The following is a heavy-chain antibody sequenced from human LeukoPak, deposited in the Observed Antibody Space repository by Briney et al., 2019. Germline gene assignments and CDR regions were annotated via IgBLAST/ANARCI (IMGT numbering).Heavy chain of an antibody. Sequence: SVKVSCKASGGTSNSHAISWVRQTPGQGLEWMGGIIPNLGTTNRAQNFQDRVTLTADKSTNTAYMELTSLTSDDTAVYYCATTNDGGGYQWGDFFDFWGQGTLVTVSS. D-gene: IGHD3-22*01. CDR1: GGTSNSHA. CDR2: IIPNLGTT. V-gene: IGHV1-69*06. CDR3: ATTNDGGGYQWGDFFDF. J-gene: IGHJ4*02.